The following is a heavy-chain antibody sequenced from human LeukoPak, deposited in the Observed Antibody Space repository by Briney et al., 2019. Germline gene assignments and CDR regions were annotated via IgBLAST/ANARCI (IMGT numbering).Heavy chain of an antibody. D-gene: IGHD3-10*01. CDR3: ARHVIGRQLLWFGELLLSFYFDF. J-gene: IGHJ4*02. Sequence: ASETLSLTCTVSGGSISSTIYYWGWIRQPPGKGLEWIGSIYYSGSTYYNPSLKSRVTISVDTSKNQFSLKLSSVTAADTAVYYCARHVIGRQLLWFGELLLSFYFDFWGQGTLVTVSS. CDR2: IYYSGST. CDR1: GGSISSTIYY. V-gene: IGHV4-39*01.